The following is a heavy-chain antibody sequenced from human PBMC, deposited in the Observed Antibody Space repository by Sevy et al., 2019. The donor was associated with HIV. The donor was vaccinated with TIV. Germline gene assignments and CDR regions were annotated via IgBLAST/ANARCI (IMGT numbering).Heavy chain of an antibody. J-gene: IGHJ3*02. Sequence: GGSLRLSCAASGFTFSSYGMHWVRQAPGKGLEWVAVIWYDGSNKYYADSVKGRFTSSRDNSKNTLYLQMNSLRAEDTAVYYCARDEYRGSYGAFDIWGQGTMVTVSS. D-gene: IGHD1-26*01. CDR3: ARDEYRGSYGAFDI. CDR1: GFTFSSYG. V-gene: IGHV3-33*01. CDR2: IWYDGSNK.